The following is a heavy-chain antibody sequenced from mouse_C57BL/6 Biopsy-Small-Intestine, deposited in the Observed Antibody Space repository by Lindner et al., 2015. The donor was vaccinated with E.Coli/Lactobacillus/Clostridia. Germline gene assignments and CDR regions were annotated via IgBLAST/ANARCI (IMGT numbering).Heavy chain of an antibody. CDR3: ARSEGSSGFFDS. CDR1: GYSFTGYY. V-gene: IGHV1-31*01. D-gene: IGHD3-2*02. J-gene: IGHJ2*01. Sequence: VQLQESGPELVKPGASMKISCKASGYSFTGYYMHWVKQSHGNILDWIGYIYPSNGISSYNQKFRGKATLTVDKSSTTAYMELRSLTSEDSEVYFCARSEGSSGFFDSWGQGTTLTVSS. CDR2: IYPSNGIS.